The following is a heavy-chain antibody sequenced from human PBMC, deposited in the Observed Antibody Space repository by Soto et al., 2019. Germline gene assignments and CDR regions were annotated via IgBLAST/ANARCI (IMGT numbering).Heavy chain of an antibody. J-gene: IGHJ4*02. CDR3: ARDDINYYDSSGELDY. CDR1: GFTFSSYS. Sequence: EVQLVESGGGLVQPGGSLRLSCAASGFTFSSYSMNWVRQAPGKGLEWVSYISSSSSTIYYADSVKGRFTISRDNAKNSLYLQMNSLRDEDTAVYYCARDDINYYDSSGELDYWGQGTLVTVSS. CDR2: ISSSSSTI. D-gene: IGHD3-22*01. V-gene: IGHV3-48*02.